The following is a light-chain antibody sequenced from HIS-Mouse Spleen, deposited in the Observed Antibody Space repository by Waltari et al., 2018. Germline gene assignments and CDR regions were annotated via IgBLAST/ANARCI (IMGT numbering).Light chain of an antibody. CDR1: SLRSYY. CDR2: GKN. CDR3: NSRDSSGNHLSV. Sequence: SSELTQDPAVSVALGQTVRITCQGDSLRSYYARLYQQKPGQAPVLVIYGKNNRPSGIPDRFSGSSSGNTASLTITGAQAEDEADYYCNSRDSSGNHLSVFGTGTKVTVL. V-gene: IGLV3-19*01. J-gene: IGLJ1*01.